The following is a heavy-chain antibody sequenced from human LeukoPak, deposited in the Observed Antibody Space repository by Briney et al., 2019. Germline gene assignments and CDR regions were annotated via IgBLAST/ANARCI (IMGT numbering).Heavy chain of an antibody. Sequence: SQTLSLTCTVSGGSISSGSYYWSWIRQPAGKGLEWIGRIYTSGSTNYNPSLKSRVTISVDTSKNQFSLKLSSVTAADTAVYYCARSLYYYDSSGRPLDAFDIWGQGTMVTVSS. V-gene: IGHV4-61*02. J-gene: IGHJ3*02. CDR1: GGSISSGSYY. D-gene: IGHD3-22*01. CDR3: ARSLYYYDSSGRPLDAFDI. CDR2: IYTSGST.